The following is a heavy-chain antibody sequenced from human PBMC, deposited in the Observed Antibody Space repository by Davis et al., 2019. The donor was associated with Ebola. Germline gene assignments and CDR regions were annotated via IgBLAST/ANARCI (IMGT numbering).Heavy chain of an antibody. CDR3: TAKDPDSVDDY. CDR1: GFTFRGSA. CDR2: IRSKANSYAT. D-gene: IGHD4-23*01. Sequence: GESLKISCAASGFTFRGSAMHWVRQASGKGLEWVGRIRSKANSYATAYAASVKGRFTISRDDSKNTAYLQMNSLKTEDTAVYYCTAKDPDSVDDYWGQGTLVTVSS. J-gene: IGHJ4*02. V-gene: IGHV3-73*01.